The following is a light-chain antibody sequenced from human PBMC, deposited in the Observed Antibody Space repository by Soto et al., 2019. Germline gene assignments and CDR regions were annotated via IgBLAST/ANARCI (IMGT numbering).Light chain of an antibody. CDR3: QQYGSSPLVP. V-gene: IGKV3-20*01. CDR2: GTS. Sequence: EIVLTQSPGTLSLSPGERATLSCRASQSVSSSYLAWYQQRPGQAPRLLIYGTSSRATGIPDRFSGSGSGTDFTLTIIRPKPEDFTVYYCQQYGSSPLVPFGQGTRLEIK. CDR1: QSVSSSY. J-gene: IGKJ5*01.